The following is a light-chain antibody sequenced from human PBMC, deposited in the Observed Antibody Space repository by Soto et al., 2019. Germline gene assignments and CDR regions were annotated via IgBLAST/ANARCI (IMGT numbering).Light chain of an antibody. CDR2: GAS. V-gene: IGKV3-15*01. Sequence: EIVMTQSPGTLSLSPGERATLSCRASQSVSTNLAWYQQIPGQAPRLLIYGASTRATGIPARFRGSGSGTEFTLAISSLQSEDFAVYYCQQYNDWPQTFGLATTVEIK. J-gene: IGKJ1*01. CDR3: QQYNDWPQT. CDR1: QSVSTN.